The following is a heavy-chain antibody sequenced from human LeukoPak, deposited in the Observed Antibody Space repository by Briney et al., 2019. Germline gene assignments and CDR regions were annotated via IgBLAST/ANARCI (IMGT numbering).Heavy chain of an antibody. CDR2: MNPNSGNT. CDR3: ATLTFGGVIVKGGGDY. D-gene: IGHD3-16*02. Sequence: RASVKVSCKASGYTFTSYDINWVRQATGQGLEWMGWMNPNSGNTGYAQKFQGRVTMTRNTSISTAYMELSSLRSEDTAVYYCATLTFGGVIVKGGGDYWGQGTLVTVSS. J-gene: IGHJ4*02. V-gene: IGHV1-8*01. CDR1: GYTFTSYD.